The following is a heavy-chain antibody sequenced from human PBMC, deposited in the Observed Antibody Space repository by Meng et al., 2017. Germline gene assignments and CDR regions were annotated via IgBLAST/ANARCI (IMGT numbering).Heavy chain of an antibody. CDR1: GNTFASYA. D-gene: IGHD6-19*01. CDR2: INTYPGNP. Sequence: VPLVHSGSEFKKPGASVKVSCKASGNTFASYAMNWVRQAPGQGLEWMGWINTYPGNPTYAQGFTGRFVFSLDTPVSTAYLQISSLKTEDTAVYYCASISGYGSAWYYWGQGTLVTVSS. J-gene: IGHJ4*02. CDR3: ASISGYGSAWYY. V-gene: IGHV7-4-1*02.